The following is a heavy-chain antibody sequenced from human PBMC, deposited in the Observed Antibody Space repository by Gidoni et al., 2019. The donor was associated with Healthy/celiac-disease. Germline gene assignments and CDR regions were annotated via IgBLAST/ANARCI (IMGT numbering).Heavy chain of an antibody. J-gene: IGHJ6*02. D-gene: IGHD3-22*01. CDR2: ISSSSSYI. CDR3: ASLTSSYYDSSGYYGYYGMDV. CDR1: GFTFSSYS. V-gene: IGHV3-21*01. Sequence: EVQLVESGGGLVKPGGSLRLSGAASGFTFSSYSMTWLRQAPGKGLEWVSTISSSSSYIYYADSVKGRFTISRDNAKNSLYLQMNSLRAEDTAVYYCASLTSSYYDSSGYYGYYGMDVWGQGTTVTVSS.